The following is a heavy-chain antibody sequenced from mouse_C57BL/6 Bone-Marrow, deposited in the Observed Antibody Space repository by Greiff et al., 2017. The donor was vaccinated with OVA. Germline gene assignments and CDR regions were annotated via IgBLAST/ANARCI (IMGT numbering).Heavy chain of an antibody. CDR2: INPSTGGT. V-gene: IGHV1-43*01. J-gene: IGHJ4*01. CDR1: GYSFTGYY. Sequence: EVQLQQSGPELVKPGASVKISCKASGYSFTGYYMHWVKQSSEKSLEWIGEINPSTGGTSYNQKFKGKATLTVDKSSSTAYMQLKSLTSEDSAVYYCARDYGSSYAMDDWGKGTSVTVSS. D-gene: IGHD1-1*01. CDR3: ARDYGSSYAMDD.